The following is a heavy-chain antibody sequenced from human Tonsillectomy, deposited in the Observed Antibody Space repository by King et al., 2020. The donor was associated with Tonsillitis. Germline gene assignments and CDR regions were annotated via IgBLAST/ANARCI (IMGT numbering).Heavy chain of an antibody. CDR2: INRSGSNT. J-gene: IGHJ4*02. Sequence: QLVQSGGGLVQPGGSLRLSCEASGFTFSSYAMSWVRQAPGKGLEWVSAINRSGSNTYYADSVKGRFTISRDNSKDTLYLHMNSLRADDTAKYYCGYGEYSYGYGYWGQGTLVTVSS. CDR1: GFTFSSYA. V-gene: IGHV3-23*04. D-gene: IGHD5-18*01. CDR3: GYGEYSYGYGY.